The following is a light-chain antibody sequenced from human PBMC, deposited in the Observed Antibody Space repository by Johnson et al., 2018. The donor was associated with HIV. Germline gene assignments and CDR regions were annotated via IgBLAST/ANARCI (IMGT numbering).Light chain of an antibody. CDR3: GTWDSSLSAFYV. V-gene: IGLV1-51*02. CDR1: SSNIGNNY. J-gene: IGLJ1*01. CDR2: ENN. Sequence: QSVLTQPPSVSAAPGQKVTISCSGSSSNIGNNYVSWYQQLPGTAPKLLIYENNKRPSGIPDRFSGSKSGTSATLGITGLQTGDEADYYCGTWDSSLSAFYVFGTGTKVPV.